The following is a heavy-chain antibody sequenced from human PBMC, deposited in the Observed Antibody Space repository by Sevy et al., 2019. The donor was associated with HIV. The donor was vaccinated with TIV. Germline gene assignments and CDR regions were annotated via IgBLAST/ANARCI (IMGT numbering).Heavy chain of an antibody. CDR1: GFTFSSYA. J-gene: IGHJ4*02. D-gene: IGHD1-26*01. CDR2: ISGSGGST. V-gene: IGHV3-23*01. CDR3: AKDLTSYSEWGAYDY. Sequence: GGSLRLSCAASGFTFSSYAMSWVRQAPGKGLEWVSAISGSGGSTYYADSVKGRFTISRDNSKNTLYLQMNSLRAEDTAVYYCAKDLTSYSEWGAYDYWGQGTLVTVSS.